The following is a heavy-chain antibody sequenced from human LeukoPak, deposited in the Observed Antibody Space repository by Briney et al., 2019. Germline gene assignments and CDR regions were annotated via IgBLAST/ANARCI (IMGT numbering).Heavy chain of an antibody. CDR1: GYTVTGYY. V-gene: IGHV1-2*02. D-gene: IGHD2-2*01. J-gene: IGHJ6*03. CDR3: ARADSVPAGDYHYWYMDV. CDR2: INPNTGGT. Sequence: GASVKVSCKASGYTVTGYYMHWVRQDPRQGLQWMGWINPNTGGTDYAQKFQGRVTMTRDTSISTVYMELSSLRSDDTAVYYCARADSVPAGDYHYWYMDVWGKGTTVTVSS.